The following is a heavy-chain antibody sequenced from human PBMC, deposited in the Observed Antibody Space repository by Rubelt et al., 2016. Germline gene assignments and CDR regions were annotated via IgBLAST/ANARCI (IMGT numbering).Heavy chain of an antibody. D-gene: IGHD4-23*01. CDR1: GFTFDDYA. J-gene: IGHJ6*02. V-gene: IGHV3-9*01. CDR2: ISWNSCSI. Sequence: EVQLVESGGGLVQPGRSLRLSCAASGFTFDDYAMHWVRQAPGKGLEWVSGISWNSCSIGYADSVKGRFTVSRDNAKNSLYLQMNSLRAEDTALYYCAKGILRWSVGYGMDVWGQGTTVTVSS. CDR3: AKGILRWSVGYGMDV.